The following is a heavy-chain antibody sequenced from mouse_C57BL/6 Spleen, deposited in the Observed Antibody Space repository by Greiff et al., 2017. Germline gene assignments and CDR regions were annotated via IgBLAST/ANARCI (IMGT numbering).Heavy chain of an antibody. CDR3: ARGYYGSKPSFAY. V-gene: IGHV5-4*01. CDR1: GFTFSSYA. Sequence: DVHLVESGGGLVKPGGSLKLSCAASGFTFSSYAMSWVRQTPEKRLEWVATISDGGSYTYYPDNVKGRFTISRDNAKNNLYLQMSHLKSEDTAMYYCARGYYGSKPSFAYWGQGTLVTVSA. D-gene: IGHD1-1*01. CDR2: ISDGGSYT. J-gene: IGHJ3*01.